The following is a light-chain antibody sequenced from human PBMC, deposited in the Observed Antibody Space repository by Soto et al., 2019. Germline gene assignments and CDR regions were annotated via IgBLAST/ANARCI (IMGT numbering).Light chain of an antibody. V-gene: IGKV1-39*01. CDR2: AAS. CDR3: QQYNSYWT. CDR1: QSISNY. J-gene: IGKJ1*01. Sequence: DIQMTQSPSSLSASVGDRVTITCRASQSISNYLNWYQHKPGKAPKLLISAASSLQSGVPSRFSGSGSGTEFTLTISSLQPDDFATYYCQQYNSYWTFGQGTKVDI.